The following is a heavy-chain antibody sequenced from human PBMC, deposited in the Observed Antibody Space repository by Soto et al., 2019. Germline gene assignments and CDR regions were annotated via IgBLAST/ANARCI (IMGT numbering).Heavy chain of an antibody. D-gene: IGHD3-3*01. CDR1: GGTFSSYA. J-gene: IGHJ4*02. Sequence: GASVKVSCKASGGTFSSYAISWVRQAPGQGLEWMGGNIPIFGTANYAQKFQGRVTITRDTSASTAYMELSSLRSEDTAVYYCARGISWSSDYWGQGTLVTVSS. CDR2: NIPIFGTA. CDR3: ARGISWSSDY. V-gene: IGHV1-69*05.